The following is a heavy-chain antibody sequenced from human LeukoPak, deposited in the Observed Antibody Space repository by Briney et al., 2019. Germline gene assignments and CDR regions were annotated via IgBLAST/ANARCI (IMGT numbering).Heavy chain of an antibody. J-gene: IGHJ6*03. CDR2: IYYSGST. V-gene: IGHV4-59*01. CDR3: ARDKEEVRCSGGSCYYYYYMDV. Sequence: PSETLSLTCTVSGGSISSYYWSWIRQPPGKGLEWIGYIYYSGSTNYNPSLKSRVTISVDTSKNQFSLKLSSVTAADTAVYYCARDKEEVRCSGGSCYYYYYMDVXXXGTTVTVSS. CDR1: GGSISSYY. D-gene: IGHD2-15*01.